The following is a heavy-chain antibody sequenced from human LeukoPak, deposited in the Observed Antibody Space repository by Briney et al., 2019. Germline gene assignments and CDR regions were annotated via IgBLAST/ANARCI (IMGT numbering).Heavy chain of an antibody. V-gene: IGHV3-23*01. CDR2: LSGSGAST. CDR3: AKNHYNTDSYSDY. D-gene: IGHD1-14*01. J-gene: IGHJ4*02. CDR1: GFTFTPYA. Sequence: GGSLRLSCAASGFTFTPYAMSWVRQAPGKGLQWFSALSGSGASTYYADSVKGRFTISRDNSKNTVYLQMTSLRAEDTAVYYCAKNHYNTDSYSDYWGQGTLVTVSS.